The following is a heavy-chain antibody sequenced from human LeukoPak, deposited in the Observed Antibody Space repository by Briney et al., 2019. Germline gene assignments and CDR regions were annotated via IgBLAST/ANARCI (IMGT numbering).Heavy chain of an antibody. CDR2: INHRGVS. Sequence: PSETLSLTCAVYGGSFRTYYWSWIRQSPGKGLEWIAEINHRGVSNYNPSVKSRVTISVDTSKNQFSLKVSSLTAADTAVYYCARGPTISETGYFDYWGQGTLVTASS. J-gene: IGHJ4*03. CDR1: GGSFRTYY. D-gene: IGHD5-24*01. V-gene: IGHV4-34*01. CDR3: ARGPTISETGYFDY.